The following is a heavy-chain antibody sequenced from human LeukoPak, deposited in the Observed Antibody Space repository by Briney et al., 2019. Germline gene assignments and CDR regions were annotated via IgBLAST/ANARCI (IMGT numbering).Heavy chain of an antibody. CDR3: TTTYRPLHAAGPLEN. V-gene: IGHV3-23*01. D-gene: IGHD6-13*01. Sequence: GGSLRLSCAASGFTFNSFAMNWVRQTPGKGLEWVSSVTGHGGSTYIADSVRGRFTISRDNSKNTLFLQMNSLKTEDTGVYYCTTTYRPLHAAGPLENWGQGTLVTVPS. J-gene: IGHJ4*02. CDR1: GFTFNSFA. CDR2: VTGHGGST.